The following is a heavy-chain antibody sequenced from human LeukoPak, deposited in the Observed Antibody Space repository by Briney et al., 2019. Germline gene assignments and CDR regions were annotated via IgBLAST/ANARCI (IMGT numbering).Heavy chain of an antibody. D-gene: IGHD3-3*01. CDR2: IYTSGHT. J-gene: IGHJ6*02. Sequence: SETLSLTCTVSGASITSGNYFWYWIRQPAGKGLEWIGRIYTSGHTNYNPSLKSRVTISLDTSKNQFSLKVSSVTAADTAVYYCASGARSGYYYYGMDVWGQGTTVTVSS. CDR3: ASGARSGYYYYGMDV. V-gene: IGHV4-61*02. CDR1: GASITSGNYF.